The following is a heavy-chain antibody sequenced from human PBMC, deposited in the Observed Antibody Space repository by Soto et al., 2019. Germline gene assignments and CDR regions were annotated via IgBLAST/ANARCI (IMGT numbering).Heavy chain of an antibody. CDR2: ISYDGSNK. Sequence: PGGSLRLSCAASGFTFSSYAIHWVRQAPGKGLEWVAVISYDGSNKYYADSVKGRFTVSRDNSKNTVYLQMNSLRVEDTAVYYCARELEAWFDPWGQGTLVTVSS. J-gene: IGHJ5*02. CDR1: GFTFSSYA. V-gene: IGHV3-30-3*01. CDR3: ARELEAWFDP.